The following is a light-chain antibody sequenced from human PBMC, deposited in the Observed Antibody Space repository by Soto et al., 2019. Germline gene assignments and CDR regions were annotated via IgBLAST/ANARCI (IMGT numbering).Light chain of an antibody. CDR1: SSDVGDFKY. J-gene: IGLJ2*01. Sequence: QSVLTQPASVSGSPGQSITISCTGTSSDVGDFKYVSWYQQYPGKAPKLMIYGVSNRPSGFSNRFSGSKSGNTASLTISGLQAEDEADYYCSSYTSSSTLVVFGGGTQLTVL. CDR3: SSYTSSSTLVV. V-gene: IGLV2-14*01. CDR2: GVS.